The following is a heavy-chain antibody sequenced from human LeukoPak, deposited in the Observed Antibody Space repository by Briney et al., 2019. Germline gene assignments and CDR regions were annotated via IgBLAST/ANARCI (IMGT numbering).Heavy chain of an antibody. CDR3: ARDSIVDGAFDI. CDR1: GFTFSSYS. V-gene: IGHV3-21*01. Sequence: GGSLRLSCAASGFTFSSYSMNWVRQAPGKGLEWVSSISPSSNYIYYADSVKGRFTISRDNAKNSLYLQMNSLRAEDTAVYYCARDSIVDGAFDIWGQGTMVTVSS. CDR2: ISPSSNYI. D-gene: IGHD2-15*01. J-gene: IGHJ3*02.